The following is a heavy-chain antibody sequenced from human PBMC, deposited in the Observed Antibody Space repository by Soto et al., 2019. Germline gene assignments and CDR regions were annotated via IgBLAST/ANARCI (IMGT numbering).Heavy chain of an antibody. J-gene: IGHJ5*01. CDR1: GFRFSTYN. Sequence: GGSLRLSCAASGFRFSTYNMDWVRQAPGKGPEWIAHISTTSFTIYYADSVKGRFTISRDNDRNSLYLEMNSLRDEDTAVYYCARDRCYDGACYSASDSWGQGTLVTVSS. CDR2: ISTTSFTI. D-gene: IGHD2-15*01. V-gene: IGHV3-48*02. CDR3: ARDRCYDGACYSASDS.